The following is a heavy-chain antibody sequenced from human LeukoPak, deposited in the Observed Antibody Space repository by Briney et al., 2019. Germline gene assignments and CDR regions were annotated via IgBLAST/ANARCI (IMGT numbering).Heavy chain of an antibody. CDR3: ATRKGYNILTGRFNFDY. Sequence: ASVKVSCKVSGYTLTELSMHWVRQAPGKGHERMGGFDPEDGETIYAQKFQGRVTMTEDTSTDTAYMELSSLRSEDTAVYYCATRKGYNILTGRFNFDYWGQGTLVTVSS. CDR1: GYTLTELS. CDR2: FDPEDGET. J-gene: IGHJ4*02. D-gene: IGHD3-9*01. V-gene: IGHV1-24*01.